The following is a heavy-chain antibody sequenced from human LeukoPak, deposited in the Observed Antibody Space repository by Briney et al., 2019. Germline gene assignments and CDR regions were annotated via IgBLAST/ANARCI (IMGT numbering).Heavy chain of an antibody. CDR1: GFTFSSYA. J-gene: IGHJ4*02. Sequence: GRSLRLSCAASGFTFSSYAMHWVRQAPGKGLEWVAVISYDGSNKYYADSVKGRFTISRDNSKNTLYLQMNSLRAEDTAVYYRARYSSSSVYWGQGTLVTVSS. CDR3: ARYSSSSVY. D-gene: IGHD6-6*01. CDR2: ISYDGSNK. V-gene: IGHV3-30-3*01.